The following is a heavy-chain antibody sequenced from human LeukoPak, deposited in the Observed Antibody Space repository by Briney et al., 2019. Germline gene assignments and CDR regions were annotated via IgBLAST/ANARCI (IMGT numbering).Heavy chain of an antibody. CDR2: ISGSGGST. Sequence: SGGSLRLSCAASGFTFSSYAMSWARQAPGKGLEWVSAISGSGGSTYYADSVKGRSTISRDNSKNTLYLQMNSLRAEDTAVYYCAKDSCSGGSCYSGWGQGTLVTVSS. J-gene: IGHJ4*02. D-gene: IGHD2-15*01. CDR3: AKDSCSGGSCYSG. CDR1: GFTFSSYA. V-gene: IGHV3-23*01.